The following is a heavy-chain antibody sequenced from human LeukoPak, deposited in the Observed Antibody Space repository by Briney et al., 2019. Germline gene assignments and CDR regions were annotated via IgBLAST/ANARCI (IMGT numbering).Heavy chain of an antibody. CDR3: ARDPSGVTMVRGDAFDI. V-gene: IGHV3-48*04. J-gene: IGHJ3*02. CDR1: GFTFSSYS. Sequence: AGGSLRLSCAASGFTFSSYSMTWVRQAPGKGLEWVSYISSSSSTIYYADSVKGRFTISRDNAKNSLYLQMNSLRAEDTAVYYCARDPSGVTMVRGDAFDIWGQGTMVTVSS. D-gene: IGHD3-10*01. CDR2: ISSSSSTI.